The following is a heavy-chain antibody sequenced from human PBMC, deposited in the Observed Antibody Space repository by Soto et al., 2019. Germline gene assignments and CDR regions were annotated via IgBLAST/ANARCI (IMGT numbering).Heavy chain of an antibody. Sequence: PSETLSLTCTVSGGSISSGGYYWSWIRQHPGKGLEWIGYIYYSGSTYYNPSLKSRVTISVDTSKNQFSLKLSSVTAADTAVYYCFVGRGRSIYYYYGMDVWGQGTTVTVSS. CDR2: IYYSGST. D-gene: IGHD2-15*01. J-gene: IGHJ6*02. CDR3: FVGRGRSIYYYYGMDV. V-gene: IGHV4-31*03. CDR1: GGSISSGGYY.